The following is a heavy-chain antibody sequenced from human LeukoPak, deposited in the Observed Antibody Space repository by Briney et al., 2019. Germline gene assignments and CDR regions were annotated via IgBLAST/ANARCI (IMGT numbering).Heavy chain of an antibody. CDR1: GVTFSSNW. D-gene: IGHD4-17*01. CDR2: IKQDGSEK. J-gene: IGHJ4*02. CDR3: ARAQTYGDSRLLLDY. V-gene: IGHV3-7*03. Sequence: GGSLRLSCAASGVTFSSNWMNWVRQAPGKRLEWVANIKQDGSEKYYVDSVEGRFTIFRDNAKNSQYLQMNSLRVEDTALYYCARAQTYGDSRLLLDYWGQGTLVTVSS.